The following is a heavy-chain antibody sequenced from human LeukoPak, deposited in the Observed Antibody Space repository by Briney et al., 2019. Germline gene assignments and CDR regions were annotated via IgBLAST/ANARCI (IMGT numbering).Heavy chain of an antibody. Sequence: ASVKVSCKASGYTFTGYYMHWVRQAPGQGLEWMGRIIPILGIANYAQKFQGRVTITADKSTSTAYMELSSLRSEDTAVYYCARGDIVATYYYYGMDVWGQGTTVTVSS. D-gene: IGHD5-12*01. V-gene: IGHV1-69*02. CDR3: ARGDIVATYYYYGMDV. CDR2: IIPILGIA. J-gene: IGHJ6*02. CDR1: GYTFTGYY.